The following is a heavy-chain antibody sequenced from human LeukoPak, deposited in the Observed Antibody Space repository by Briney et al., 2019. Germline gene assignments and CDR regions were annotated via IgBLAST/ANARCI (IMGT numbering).Heavy chain of an antibody. V-gene: IGHV4-4*07. J-gene: IGHJ6*03. CDR3: ARDRAAAGNYYMDV. Sequence: PSQTLSLTCTVSGGSISSYYWSWIRQPAGKGLEWIGRIYTSGSTNYNPSLKSRVTMSVDTSKNQFSLKLSSVTAADTAVYYCARDRAAAGNYYMDVWGKGTTVTVSS. CDR2: IYTSGST. D-gene: IGHD6-13*01. CDR1: GGSISSYY.